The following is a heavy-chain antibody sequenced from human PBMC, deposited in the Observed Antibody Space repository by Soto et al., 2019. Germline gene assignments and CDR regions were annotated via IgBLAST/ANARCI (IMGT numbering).Heavy chain of an antibody. CDR1: GYTFTNYV. Sequence: QVQLVQSGAEVKKPGASVKVSCKASGYTFTNYVITWVRQAPGQGLEWMGWIGAYNGNTNYPQSIQGRVTMSADTCPNTAYMELRSLRSDDTAVYFCARGVTGGLNDYWGQGTVVTVSS. D-gene: IGHD3-16*01. J-gene: IGHJ4*02. V-gene: IGHV1-18*01. CDR2: IGAYNGNT. CDR3: ARGVTGGLNDY.